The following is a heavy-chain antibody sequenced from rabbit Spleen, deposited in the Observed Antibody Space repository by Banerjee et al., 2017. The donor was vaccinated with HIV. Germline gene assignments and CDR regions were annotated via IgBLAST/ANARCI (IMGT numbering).Heavy chain of an antibody. D-gene: IGHD1-1*01. CDR2: IYAGSSGST. Sequence: QSLEESGGDLVKPGASLTLTCTASGFSFNSNQYMCWVRQAPGKGLEWIACIYAGSSGSTYYASWAKGRFTISKTSSTTVTLQLNSLTAADTATYFCVRGASSSGYYSLWGQGTLVTVS. V-gene: IGHV1S40*01. CDR3: VRGASSSGYYSL. CDR1: GFSFNSNQY. J-gene: IGHJ4*01.